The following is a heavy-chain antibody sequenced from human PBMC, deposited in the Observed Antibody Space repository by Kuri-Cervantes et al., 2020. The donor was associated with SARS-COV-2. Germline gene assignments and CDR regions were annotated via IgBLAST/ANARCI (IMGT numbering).Heavy chain of an antibody. CDR1: GFTFSRYA. J-gene: IGHJ4*02. D-gene: IGHD2-21*01. Sequence: LSLTCAASGFTFSRYAMHWVRQAPGKGLEWVAVISYDGTNKDYTASGKGRFTNSRDNSQNTLYLQMKSLRTEDTALYYCARDRVGVHDSWGQGTLVTVSS. CDR2: ISYDGTNK. CDR3: ARDRVGVHDS. V-gene: IGHV3-30-3*01.